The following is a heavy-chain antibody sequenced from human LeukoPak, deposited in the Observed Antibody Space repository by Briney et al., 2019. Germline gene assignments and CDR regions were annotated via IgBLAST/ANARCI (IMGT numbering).Heavy chain of an antibody. J-gene: IGHJ6*03. CDR2: IVGSGRTT. CDR3: AKMGGRLAYYMDV. D-gene: IGHD3-16*01. CDR1: GFTFSSYA. V-gene: IGHV3-23*01. Sequence: GGSLRLSCAASGFTFSSYAMTWVRQAPGKRLEWVSTIVGSGRTTYYAETVRGRFTISRDNSNNTLFLQMSSLRAEDTALYYCAKMGGRLAYYMDVWGTGTTVTVSS.